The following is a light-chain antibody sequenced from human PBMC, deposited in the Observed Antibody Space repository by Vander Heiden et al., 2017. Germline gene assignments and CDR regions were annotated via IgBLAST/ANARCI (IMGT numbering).Light chain of an antibody. CDR2: DVS. CDR3: SSYTSSTTVV. V-gene: IGLV2-14*03. Sequence: QSALTHPTSVSGSPGQSITISCTGTSSDIGTYNFVSWYQQHPGKAPKLMIDDVSDRPSGVSDRFSGSKSGNTASLTISGLQAEDEADYYCSSYTSSTTVVFGGGTTLTVL. J-gene: IGLJ3*02. CDR1: SSDIGTYNF.